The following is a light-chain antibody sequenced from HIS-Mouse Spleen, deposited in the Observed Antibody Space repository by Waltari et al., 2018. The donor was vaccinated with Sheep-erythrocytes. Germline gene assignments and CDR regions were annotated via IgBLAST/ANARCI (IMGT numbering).Light chain of an antibody. V-gene: IGLV3-1*01. CDR1: KLGDKY. J-gene: IGLJ2*01. Sequence: SYELTQPPSVSVSPGQTASITCSGDKLGDKYACWYQQKPGQSPVPVIYQDSKRPSGIPERFSGSNSGNTATLTLSGTQAMDEADYYCQAWDSSIVVFGGGTKLTVL. CDR2: QDS. CDR3: QAWDSSIVV.